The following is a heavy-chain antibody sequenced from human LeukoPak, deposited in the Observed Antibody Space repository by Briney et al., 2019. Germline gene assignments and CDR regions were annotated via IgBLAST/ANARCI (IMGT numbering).Heavy chain of an antibody. Sequence: SSETLSLTCAVYGGSFSGYYWSWIRQPPGKGLEWIGEINHSGSTNYNPSLKSRVTISVDTSKNQFSLKLSAVTAAATAVYYCAGVVRFWSGYYRGWYSFDIWGQGTMVTVSS. D-gene: IGHD3-3*01. V-gene: IGHV4-34*01. J-gene: IGHJ3*02. CDR1: GGSFSGYY. CDR2: INHSGST. CDR3: AGVVRFWSGYYRGWYSFDI.